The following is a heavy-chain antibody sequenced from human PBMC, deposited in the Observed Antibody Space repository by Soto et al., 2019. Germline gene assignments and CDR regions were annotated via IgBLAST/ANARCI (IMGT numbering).Heavy chain of an antibody. CDR2: ISANNDHT. V-gene: IGHV1-18*01. CDR1: GYTLNTYG. Sequence: QVQLVQSGAEVKKPGASVKVSCKASGYTLNTYGITWVRQAPGQGLEWMGWISANNDHTNYPQKLQGRVTMTTDTSTSTADRELRSLTSDDTAVDYCARGTYFDYWGQGTLVTVSS. J-gene: IGHJ4*02. CDR3: ARGTYFDY.